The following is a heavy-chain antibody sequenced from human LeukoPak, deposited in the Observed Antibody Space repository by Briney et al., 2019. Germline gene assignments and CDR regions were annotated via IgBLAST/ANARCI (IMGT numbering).Heavy chain of an antibody. CDR2: INHSEST. D-gene: IGHD3-3*01. CDR3: ARLIWSGYYLPDY. J-gene: IGHJ4*02. CDR1: GGSFSGYY. V-gene: IGHV4-34*01. Sequence: SETLSLTCAVYGGSFSGYYWSWIRQPPGKGLEWIGEINHSESTNYNPSLKSRVTISVDTSKNQFSLKLSSVTAADTAVYYCARLIWSGYYLPDYWGQGTLVTVSS.